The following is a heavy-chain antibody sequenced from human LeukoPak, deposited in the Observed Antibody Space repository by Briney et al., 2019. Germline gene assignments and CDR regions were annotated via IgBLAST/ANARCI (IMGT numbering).Heavy chain of an antibody. CDR1: GFSFSSYT. V-gene: IGHV3-30*04. CDR2: ISYDGTNE. J-gene: IGHJ6*02. D-gene: IGHD6-19*01. CDR3: ARDIKWLGRYYYYGLDV. Sequence: PGRSLRLPCAGSGFSFSSYTMHWVRQAPGKGLEWVAIISYDGTNEYYADSVKGRFTISRDNSKNTLYLQVNSLRAEDTAVYYCARDIKWLGRYYYYGLDVWGQGTTVTVSS.